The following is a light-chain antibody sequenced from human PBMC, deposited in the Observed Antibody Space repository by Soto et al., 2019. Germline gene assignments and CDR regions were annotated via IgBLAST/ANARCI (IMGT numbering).Light chain of an antibody. V-gene: IGLV2-14*01. J-gene: IGLJ1*01. CDR3: SSYTSNITPYV. CDR1: SSDVGGYDY. CDR2: EVN. Sequence: QSALTQPASVSGSPGQSITISCTGTSSDVGGYDYVSWYQQQPRKAPKLIMYEVNNRPSGVSNRFSGSKSGNTASLTISGLQAEDEADYYCSSYTSNITPYVFGTGTKLTVL.